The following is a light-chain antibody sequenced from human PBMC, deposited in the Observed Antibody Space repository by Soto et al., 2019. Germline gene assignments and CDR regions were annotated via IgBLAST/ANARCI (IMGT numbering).Light chain of an antibody. CDR2: GAS. CDR1: QSVSSS. V-gene: IGKV3-15*01. J-gene: IGKJ5*01. CDR3: QQYKNWPPIT. Sequence: EIVMTQSPATLSVSTGERATLSCRASQSVSSSLAWYQQKPGQAPRLLIYGASTRATGIPARFSGSGSGTEFTLTISSLQSEDFAVYYCQQYKNWPPITFGQGTRLEI.